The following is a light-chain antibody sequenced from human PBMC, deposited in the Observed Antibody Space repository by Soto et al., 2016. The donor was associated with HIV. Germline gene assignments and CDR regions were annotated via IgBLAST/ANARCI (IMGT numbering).Light chain of an antibody. V-gene: IGLV3-19*01. CDR1: SLRTYY. CDR2: GKN. J-gene: IGLJ1*01. Sequence: SFELTQDPAVSVALGQTVRITCQGDSLRTYYASWYQQKPGQAPVLVIYGKNNRPSGIPDRFSGSSSGNTTSLIITGAQAEDEADYYCNSRDSSGKHYVFGTWDRGHRP. CDR3: NSRDSSGKHYV.